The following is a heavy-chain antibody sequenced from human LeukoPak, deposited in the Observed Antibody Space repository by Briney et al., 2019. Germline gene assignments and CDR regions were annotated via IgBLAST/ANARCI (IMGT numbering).Heavy chain of an antibody. CDR3: TRQDCSGGSCYSDNWFDP. J-gene: IGHJ5*02. D-gene: IGHD2-15*01. CDR1: GFTFSGSA. CDR2: IRSKANSYAT. Sequence: PGGSLRLSCAASGFTFSGSAMHWVRQASGKGLEWVGRIRSKANSYATAYAASVKGRFTISRDDSKNTAYLQMNSLKTEDTAVYYCTRQDCSGGSCYSDNWFDPWGQGTLVTVSS. V-gene: IGHV3-73*01.